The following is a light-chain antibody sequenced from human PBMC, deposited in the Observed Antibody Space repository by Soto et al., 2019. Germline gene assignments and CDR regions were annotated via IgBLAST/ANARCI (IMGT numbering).Light chain of an antibody. CDR2: AAS. V-gene: IGKV1-5*01. Sequence: DIQMTQSPSTLPASVGDRVTITCRASQSISNWLAWYQQKPGTAPKVLIYAASNFQSGVPSRFSGSGSGTHFTLTISSLQPEDFATYYCQQLHGYPITFGQGTRLEIK. CDR3: QQLHGYPIT. J-gene: IGKJ5*01. CDR1: QSISNW.